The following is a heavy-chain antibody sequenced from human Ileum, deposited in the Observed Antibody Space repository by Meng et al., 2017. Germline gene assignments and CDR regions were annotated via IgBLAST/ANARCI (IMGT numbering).Heavy chain of an antibody. CDR3: ARDHWGSLDY. J-gene: IGHJ4*02. D-gene: IGHD7-27*01. CDR1: GGSVSSSGYQ. V-gene: IGHV4-61*08. Sequence: QAPLQAPGPGLVRPSETLSLICAVSGGSVSSSGYQWGWIRQPPGKGLEWIGYASTNYNPSLKSRVTISVDTSKNQFSLKLTSVTAADTAVYYCARDHWGSLDYWGQGVLVTVSS. CDR2: AST.